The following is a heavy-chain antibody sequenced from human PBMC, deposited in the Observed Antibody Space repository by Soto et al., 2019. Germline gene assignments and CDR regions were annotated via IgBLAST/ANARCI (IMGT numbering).Heavy chain of an antibody. D-gene: IGHD4-4*01. V-gene: IGHV1-69*13. Sequence: ASVKVSCKASGDTFINYSFSWMRQAPGQGLEWMGGIVPMSGGPNSAQKFHDRLTITADESTGTVTMQLSSLTSDDTAVYYCARVGIRLTTPDPGRGYHFQGLGVWGQGATVTVSS. J-gene: IGHJ6*02. CDR3: ARVGIRLTTPDPGRGYHFQGLGV. CDR1: GDTFINYS. CDR2: IVPMSGGP.